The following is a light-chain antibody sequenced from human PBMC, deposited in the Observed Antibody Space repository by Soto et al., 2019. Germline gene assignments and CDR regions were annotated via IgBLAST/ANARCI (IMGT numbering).Light chain of an antibody. CDR2: GAS. Sequence: EVVMTQSPATVSVSPGETATLTVMSSHIICRNLAWYQQKPGQAPSLLIYGASTRATGVPDRFSGTGSGTEFTLTISSLKSEDYAVYYCQQYKSWPPITFGQGTRLEI. CDR3: QQYKSWPPIT. J-gene: IGKJ5*01. V-gene: IGKV3-15*01. CDR1: HIICRN.